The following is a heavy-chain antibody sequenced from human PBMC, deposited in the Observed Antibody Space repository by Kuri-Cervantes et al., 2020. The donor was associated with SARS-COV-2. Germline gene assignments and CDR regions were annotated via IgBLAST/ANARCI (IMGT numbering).Heavy chain of an antibody. J-gene: IGHJ5*02. CDR1: GDSVSSNSAA. Sequence: SETLSLTCAISGDSVSSNSAAWNWIRQSPSRGLEWLGRTYYRSKWYNDYAVSVKSRITINPDTSKNQFSLKLSSVTAADTAVYYCAQRVGYGFWSGYSGCFDPWGQGTLVTVSS. CDR2: TYYRSKWYN. CDR3: AQRVGYGFWSGYSGCFDP. V-gene: IGHV6-1*01. D-gene: IGHD3-3*01.